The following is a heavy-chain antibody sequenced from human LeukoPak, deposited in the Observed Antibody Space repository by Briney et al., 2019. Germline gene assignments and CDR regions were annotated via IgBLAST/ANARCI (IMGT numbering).Heavy chain of an antibody. V-gene: IGHV3-53*01. Sequence: GGSLRLSCAASGFTASDNYMTWVRQAPGKGLEWVSSIYSAGATHYAESVKGRFTISRDNSKNTLYLQMNSLRAEDMAVYYCARIEWERLGRAFDIWGQGTMVTVSS. CDR1: GFTASDNY. D-gene: IGHD1-26*01. CDR3: ARIEWERLGRAFDI. CDR2: IYSAGAT. J-gene: IGHJ3*02.